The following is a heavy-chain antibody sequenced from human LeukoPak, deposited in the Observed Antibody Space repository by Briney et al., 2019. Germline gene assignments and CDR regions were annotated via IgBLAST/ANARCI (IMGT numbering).Heavy chain of an antibody. J-gene: IGHJ4*02. V-gene: IGHV4-39*07. Sequence: PSETLSLTCTVSGGSISSSSYYWGWIRQPPGKGLEWIGEINHSGSTNYNPSLKSRVTISVDTSKNQFSLKLSSVTAADTAVYYCARPYVRGYSYGSYYFDYWGQGTLVTVSS. D-gene: IGHD5-18*01. CDR2: INHSGST. CDR3: ARPYVRGYSYGSYYFDY. CDR1: GGSISSSSYY.